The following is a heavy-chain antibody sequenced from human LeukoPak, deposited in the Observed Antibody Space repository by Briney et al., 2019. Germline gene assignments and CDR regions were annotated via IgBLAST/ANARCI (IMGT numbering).Heavy chain of an antibody. CDR3: ARDPALDIVVVPAAHGAFDI. D-gene: IGHD2-2*01. CDR1: GGTFSSYA. J-gene: IGHJ3*02. CDR2: IIPIFGTA. V-gene: IGHV1-69*06. Sequence: ASVKVSCKASGGTFSSYAISWVRQAPGQGLEWMGGIIPIFGTANYAQKFQGRVTITADKSTSTAYMELRSLRSDDTAVYYCARDPALDIVVVPAAHGAFDIWGQGTMVTVSS.